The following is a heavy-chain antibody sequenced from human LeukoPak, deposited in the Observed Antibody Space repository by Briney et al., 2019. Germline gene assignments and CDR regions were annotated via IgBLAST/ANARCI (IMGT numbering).Heavy chain of an antibody. J-gene: IGHJ3*02. V-gene: IGHV1-18*01. CDR3: ARVWDAGYGRGDAFDI. Sequence: ASVKVSCKASGYTFTSYGISWVRQAPGQGLEWMGWISAYNGNTNYAQKLQGRVTMTTDTSTSTAYMELRGLRSDDTAVYYCARVWDAGYGRGDAFDIWGQGTMVTVSS. D-gene: IGHD5-12*01. CDR2: ISAYNGNT. CDR1: GYTFTSYG.